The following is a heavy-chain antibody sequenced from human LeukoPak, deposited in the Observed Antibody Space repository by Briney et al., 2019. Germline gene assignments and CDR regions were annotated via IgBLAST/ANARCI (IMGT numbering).Heavy chain of an antibody. V-gene: IGHV1-18*01. J-gene: IGHJ4*02. Sequence: ASVTVSCKASGYTFTSYAISWVRQAPGQGLEWMGWISGYNGNTNYAQKLQGRVTMTTDTSTSTSYMELRSLRSDDTAVYYCAREVTGTTGYWGQGTLVTVSS. CDR3: AREVTGTTGY. D-gene: IGHD1-20*01. CDR2: ISGYNGNT. CDR1: GYTFTSYA.